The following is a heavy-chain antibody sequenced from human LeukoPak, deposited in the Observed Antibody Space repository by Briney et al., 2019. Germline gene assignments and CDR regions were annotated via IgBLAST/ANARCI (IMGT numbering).Heavy chain of an antibody. CDR2: FYNSGRS. D-gene: IGHD3-16*01. V-gene: IGHV4-59*01. J-gene: IGHJ4*02. Sequence: PSETLSLTCSVSGGSINTDYWSWVRQPPGKGLEWIGYFYNSGRSTYNPSLKSRVTISADTSKNHFSLKLNSVTTADTAVYYCTRGAGWLIDYWGQGILVTVSS. CDR1: GGSINTDY. CDR3: TRGAGWLIDY.